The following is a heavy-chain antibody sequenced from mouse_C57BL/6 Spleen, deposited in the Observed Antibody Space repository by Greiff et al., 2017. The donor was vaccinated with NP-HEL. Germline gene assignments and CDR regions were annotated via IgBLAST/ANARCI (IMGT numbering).Heavy chain of an antibody. V-gene: IGHV5-4*01. Sequence: EVKVVESGGGLVKPGGSLKLSCAASGFTFSSYAMSWVRQTPEKRLEWVATISDGGSYTYYPDNVKGRFTISRDNAKNNLYLQMSHLKSEDTAMYYCARDRPYYYGSSQGYFDVWGTGTTVTVSS. CDR1: GFTFSSYA. CDR3: ARDRPYYYGSSQGYFDV. CDR2: ISDGGSYT. D-gene: IGHD1-1*01. J-gene: IGHJ1*03.